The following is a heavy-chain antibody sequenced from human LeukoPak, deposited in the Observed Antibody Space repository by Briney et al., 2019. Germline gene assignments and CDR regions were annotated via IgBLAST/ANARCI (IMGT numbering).Heavy chain of an antibody. CDR1: GGSISSYY. CDR2: IYYSGST. CDR3: ARGGNYDILTGYYRPFPLGIDY. D-gene: IGHD3-9*01. Sequence: SETLSLTCTVSGGSISSYYWSWIRQPPGKGLEWIGYIYYSGSTNYNPSLKSRVTISVDTSKNQFSLKLSSVTAADTAVYYCARGGNYDILTGYYRPFPLGIDYWGQGTLVTVSS. V-gene: IGHV4-59*01. J-gene: IGHJ4*02.